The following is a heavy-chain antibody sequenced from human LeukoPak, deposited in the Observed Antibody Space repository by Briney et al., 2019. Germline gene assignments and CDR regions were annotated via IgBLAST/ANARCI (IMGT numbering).Heavy chain of an antibody. CDR1: GGSIGSGGYY. CDR2: IYYSGST. V-gene: IGHV4-31*03. Sequence: SETLSLTCTVSGGSIGSGGYYWSWIRQHPGKGLEWIGYIYYSGSTFYNPSLKSRVTISVDTSKNQFSLKLSSVTAADTAVYSCARGSTTGEARDKQEFEYWGQGTLVTVSS. J-gene: IGHJ4*02. D-gene: IGHD1-1*01. CDR3: ARGSTTGEARDKQEFEY.